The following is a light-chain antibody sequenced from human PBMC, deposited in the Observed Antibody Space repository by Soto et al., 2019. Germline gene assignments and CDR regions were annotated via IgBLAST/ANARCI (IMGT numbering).Light chain of an antibody. J-gene: IGKJ4*01. Sequence: EIVMTQSPATLSVSPGETATLSCRASQNVDRAVAWYQHKPGQAPRLLIVGASFRATGVPGRFSGGGSGTDFTLTIRTLQSEDFAVYYCQQYRHWPPLTFGGGTAVEIK. CDR3: QQYRHWPPLT. V-gene: IGKV3-15*01. CDR1: QNVDRA. CDR2: GAS.